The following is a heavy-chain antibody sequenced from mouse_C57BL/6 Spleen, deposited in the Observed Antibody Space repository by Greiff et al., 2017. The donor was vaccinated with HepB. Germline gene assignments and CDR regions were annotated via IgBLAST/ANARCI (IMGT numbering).Heavy chain of an antibody. D-gene: IGHD1-1*02. CDR3: ARSKVDYAMDY. CDR2: IHPNSGST. CDR1: GYTFTSYW. J-gene: IGHJ4*01. Sequence: QVQLQQPGAELVKPGASVKLSCKASGYTFTSYWMHWVKQRPGQGLEWIGMIHPNSGSTNYNEKFKSKATLTVDKSSSTAYMQLSSLTSEDSAVYYCARSKVDYAMDYWGQGTSVTVSS. V-gene: IGHV1-64*01.